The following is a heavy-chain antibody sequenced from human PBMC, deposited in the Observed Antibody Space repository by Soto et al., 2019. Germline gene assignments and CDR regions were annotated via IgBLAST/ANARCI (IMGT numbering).Heavy chain of an antibody. Sequence: GGAMKTSWPRSGNPFTYYLNGLGRPRPGKSVEWMVIIYTDDSDTRYSPAFKGHVNITVSKSTRNAYLQWNTRKASDNAMYYCARHVSNFRYDCDAMDDWGQGATVTVSS. V-gene: IGHV5-51*01. CDR2: IYTDDSDT. J-gene: IGHJ6*02. CDR3: ARHVSNFRYDCDAMDD. D-gene: IGHD2-21*02. CDR1: GNPFTYYL.